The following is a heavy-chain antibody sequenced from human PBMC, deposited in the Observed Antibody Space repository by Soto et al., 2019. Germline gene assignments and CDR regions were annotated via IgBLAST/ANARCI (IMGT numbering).Heavy chain of an antibody. D-gene: IGHD3-9*01. CDR3: ARNLHYDILTGYSSYFDY. CDR2: IKQDGSEK. J-gene: IGHJ4*02. Sequence: EVQLVESGGGLVQPGGSLRLSCAASGFTFSSYWMSWVRQAPGKGLEWVAYIKQDGSEKYYVDSVKGRFTISRDNAKNSLYLQMNSLRAEDTAVYYCARNLHYDILTGYSSYFDYWGQGTLVTVSS. V-gene: IGHV3-7*01. CDR1: GFTFSSYW.